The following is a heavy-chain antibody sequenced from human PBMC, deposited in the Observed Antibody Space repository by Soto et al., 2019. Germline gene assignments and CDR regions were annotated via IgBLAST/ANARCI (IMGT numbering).Heavy chain of an antibody. CDR3: ARGTYGDY. V-gene: IGHV1-18*01. D-gene: IGHD4-17*01. CDR1: GYTFTSYG. Sequence: QVHLVQSGAEVKKPGASVKVSCKASGYTFTSYGITWVRQAPGQGLEWMGWISAHNGNTDYAQKLQGRVIVTRDTSTSTAYMELRSLRSDDTAVYSCARGTYGDYWGQGALVTVSS. J-gene: IGHJ4*02. CDR2: ISAHNGNT.